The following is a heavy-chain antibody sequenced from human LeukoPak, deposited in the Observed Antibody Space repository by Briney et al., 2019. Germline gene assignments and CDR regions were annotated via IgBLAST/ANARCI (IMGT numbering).Heavy chain of an antibody. CDR1: GFTVSINY. Sequence: QAGGSLRLSCAASGFTVSINYMTWVRQAPGTGLEWVSVIYGGGGTYYADSVKGRFTISRDNSKNTLYLQMNSLRAEDTAVYYCARGVEMSYWGQGTLVTVSS. J-gene: IGHJ4*02. CDR2: IYGGGGT. V-gene: IGHV3-66*01. CDR3: ARGVEMSY. D-gene: IGHD5-24*01.